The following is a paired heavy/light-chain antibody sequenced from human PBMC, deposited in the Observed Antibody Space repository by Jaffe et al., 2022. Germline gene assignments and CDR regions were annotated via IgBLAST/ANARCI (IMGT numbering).Light chain of an antibody. V-gene: IGLV2-11*01. CDR1: SSDVGGYNY. CDR2: DVS. J-gene: IGLJ2*01. CDR3: CSYAGSYTFEV. Sequence: QSALTQPRSVSGSPGQSVTISCTGTSSDVGGYNYVSWYQQHPGKAPKLMIYDVSKRPSGVPDRFSGSKSGNTASLTISGLQAEDEADYYCCSYAGSYTFEVFGGGTKLTVL.
Heavy chain of an antibody. Sequence: QVQLQESGPGLVKPSQTLSLTCTVSGGSISSGSYYWSWIRQPAGKGLEWIGRIYTSGSTNYNPSLKSRVTISVDTSKNQFSLKLSSVTAADTAVYYCASSRGILTGYYIRPVAFDIWGQGTMVTVSS. CDR1: GGSISSGSYY. CDR2: IYTSGST. D-gene: IGHD3-9*01. CDR3: ASSRGILTGYYIRPVAFDI. J-gene: IGHJ3*02. V-gene: IGHV4-61*02.